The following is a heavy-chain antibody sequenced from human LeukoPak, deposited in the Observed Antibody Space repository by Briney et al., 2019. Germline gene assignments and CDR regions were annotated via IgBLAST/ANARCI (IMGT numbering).Heavy chain of an antibody. CDR3: ATSSSGSYYSYYFDY. J-gene: IGHJ4*02. D-gene: IGHD1-26*01. CDR2: FDPEDGET. Sequence: ASVKVSCKVSGYTLTELSMHWVRQAPGKGLEWMGGFDPEDGETIYAQKFQGRVTVTEDTSTDTAYMELSSLRSEDTAVYYCATSSSGSYYSYYFDYWGQGTLVTVSS. V-gene: IGHV1-24*01. CDR1: GYTLTELS.